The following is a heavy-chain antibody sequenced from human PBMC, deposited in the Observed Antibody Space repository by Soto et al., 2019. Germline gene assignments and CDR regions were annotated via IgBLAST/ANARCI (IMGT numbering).Heavy chain of an antibody. V-gene: IGHV3-30*03. CDR3: ASGLGAGDYYYYMDV. Sequence: GGSLSLSCAASGFTFSSYGMHWVRQAPGKGLEWVAVISYDGSNKYYADSVKGRFTISRDNSKNTLYLQMNSLRAEDTAVYYCASGLGAGDYYYYMDVWGKGTTVTVSS. CDR2: ISYDGSNK. D-gene: IGHD1-26*01. CDR1: GFTFSSYG. J-gene: IGHJ6*03.